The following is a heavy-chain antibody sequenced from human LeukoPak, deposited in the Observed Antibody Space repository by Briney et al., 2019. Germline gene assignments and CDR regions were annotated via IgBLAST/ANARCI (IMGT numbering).Heavy chain of an antibody. Sequence: SETLSLTCTVSGGSISSSSYYWGWIRQPPGKGLEWIGSIYYSGSTYYNPSLKSRVTISVDTSKNQFSLKLSSVTAADTAVYYCARGAPLWFGELWASFDYWGQGTLVTVSS. CDR2: IYYSGST. CDR3: ARGAPLWFGELWASFDY. V-gene: IGHV4-39*07. J-gene: IGHJ4*02. CDR1: GGSISSSSYY. D-gene: IGHD3-10*01.